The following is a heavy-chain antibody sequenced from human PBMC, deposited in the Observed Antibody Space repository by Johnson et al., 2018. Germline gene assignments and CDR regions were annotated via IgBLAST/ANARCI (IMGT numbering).Heavy chain of an antibody. CDR1: GGTFSTYT. CDR2: IIPLLGIA. V-gene: IGHV1-69*04. Sequence: QVQLVQSGAEVKKPGSSVKVSCKASGGTFSTYTINWVRQAPGQGLEWIGRIIPLLGIANFAQKFQGRVTITPDKSTTTAYMELSSLTSKDTAVYYCARERSGDCLRCAFDIWGQGTMVTVSS. CDR3: ARERSGDCLRCAFDI. D-gene: IGHD2-21*02. J-gene: IGHJ3*02.